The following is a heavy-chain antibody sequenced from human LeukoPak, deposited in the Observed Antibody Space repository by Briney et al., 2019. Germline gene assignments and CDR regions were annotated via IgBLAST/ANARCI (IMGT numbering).Heavy chain of an antibody. V-gene: IGHV3-7*05. D-gene: IGHD3-10*01. Sequence: GGSLRLSCAASGITFSTYWMSWVRQAPGKGLEWVANIKQDGSEKYYVDSVKGRFTISRDNAKNSLYLQMNSLRAEDTAVYYCARLSRYYGSGSYYPDAFDIWGQGTMVTVSS. CDR1: GITFSTYW. CDR3: ARLSRYYGSGSYYPDAFDI. J-gene: IGHJ3*02. CDR2: IKQDGSEK.